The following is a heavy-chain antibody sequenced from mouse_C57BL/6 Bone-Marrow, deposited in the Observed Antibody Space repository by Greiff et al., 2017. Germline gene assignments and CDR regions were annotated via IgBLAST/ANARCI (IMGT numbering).Heavy chain of an antibody. J-gene: IGHJ2*01. D-gene: IGHD1-1*01. CDR3: AVITTVVGRDY. V-gene: IGHV1-64*01. CDR1: GYTFTSYW. CDR2: IHPNSGST. Sequence: QVQLKQPGAELVKPGASVKLSCKASGYTFTSYWMHWVKQRPGQGLEWIGMIHPNSGSTNYNEKFKSKATLTVDKSSSTAYMQLSSLTSEDSAVYYCAVITTVVGRDYWGQGTTLTVSS.